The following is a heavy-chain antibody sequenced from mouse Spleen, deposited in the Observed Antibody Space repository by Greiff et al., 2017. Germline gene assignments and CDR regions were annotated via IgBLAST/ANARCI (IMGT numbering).Heavy chain of an antibody. Sequence: EVKLQESGPGLVKPSQSLSLTCTVTGYSITSDYAWNWIRQFPGNKLEWMGYISYSGSTSYNPSLKSRISITRDTSKNQFFLQLNSVTTEDTATYYCARAYRYDYAMDYWGQGTSVTVSS. CDR3: ARAYRYDYAMDY. CDR2: ISYSGST. J-gene: IGHJ4*01. V-gene: IGHV3-2*02. D-gene: IGHD2-14*01. CDR1: GYSITSDYA.